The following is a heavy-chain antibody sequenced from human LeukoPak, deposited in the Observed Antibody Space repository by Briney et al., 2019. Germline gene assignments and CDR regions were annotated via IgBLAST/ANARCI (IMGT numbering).Heavy chain of an antibody. V-gene: IGHV1-3*01. CDR1: GYTFTGYY. Sequence: GASVKVSCKASGYTFTGYYIYWVRQAPGQGLEWMGWINAGNGNTKYSQKFQGRVTITRDTSASTAYMELSSLRSEDTAVYYCARVLCRTNGVCYSRQYDYWGQGTLVTVSS. D-gene: IGHD2-8*01. CDR2: INAGNGNT. J-gene: IGHJ4*02. CDR3: ARVLCRTNGVCYSRQYDY.